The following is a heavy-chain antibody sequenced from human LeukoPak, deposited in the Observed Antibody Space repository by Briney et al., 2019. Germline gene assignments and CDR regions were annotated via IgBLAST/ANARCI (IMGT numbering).Heavy chain of an antibody. CDR3: ARSYYYDSSGYYSPHFDY. CDR1: GFTFSSYA. J-gene: IGHJ4*02. Sequence: GGSLRLSCAASGFTFSSYAMHWVRQAPGKGLEWVAVMSYDGSNKYYADSVKGRFTISRDNSKNTLYLQMNSLRAEDTAVYYCARSYYYDSSGYYSPHFDYWGQGTLVTVSS. CDR2: MSYDGSNK. D-gene: IGHD3-22*01. V-gene: IGHV3-30-3*01.